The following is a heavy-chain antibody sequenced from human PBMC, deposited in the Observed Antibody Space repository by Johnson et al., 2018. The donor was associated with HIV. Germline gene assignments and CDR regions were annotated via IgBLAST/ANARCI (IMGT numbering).Heavy chain of an antibody. J-gene: IGHJ3*02. CDR1: GFTFGDYA. Sequence: VHLVESGGGLVQPGGSLRLSCSTSGFTFGDYAMSWFRQAPTKGLEWVSFIRSKAYGETTEYAASVKGRFTISRDDSKSITFLQMDSLKTEDTGMYYCTGGRDLRAFDIWGQGTMVTVSS. D-gene: IGHD2-21*02. CDR2: IRSKAYGETT. CDR3: TGGRDLRAFDI. V-gene: IGHV3-49*03.